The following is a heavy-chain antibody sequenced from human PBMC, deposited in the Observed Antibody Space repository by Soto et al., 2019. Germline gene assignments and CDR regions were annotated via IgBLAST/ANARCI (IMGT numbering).Heavy chain of an antibody. CDR3: AREPGRNENYDLWSGYLGGYFDY. D-gene: IGHD3-3*01. V-gene: IGHV4-59*01. CDR1: GGSISSYY. Sequence: PSETLSLTCTVSGGSISSYYWSWIRQPPGKGLEWIGYIYYSGSTNYNPSLKSRVTISVDTSKNQFSLKLSSVTAADTAVYYCAREPGRNENYDLWSGYLGGYFDYWGQGTLVTVSS. CDR2: IYYSGST. J-gene: IGHJ4*02.